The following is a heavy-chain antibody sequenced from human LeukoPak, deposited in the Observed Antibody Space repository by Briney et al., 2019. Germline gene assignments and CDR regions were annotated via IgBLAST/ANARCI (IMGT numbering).Heavy chain of an antibody. CDR3: ARDNYYDSSGYYYYFDY. CDR2: ISSSSSYI. V-gene: IGHV3-21*01. CDR1: GFTFSSYS. Sequence: PGGSLRLSCAASGFTFSSYSMNWVRQAPGKGLEWVSSISSSSSYIYYADSVKGRFTISRDNAKNSLYLQMNSLRAEDTAVYYCARDNYYDSSGYYYYFDYWGQGTLVTVSS. D-gene: IGHD3-22*01. J-gene: IGHJ4*02.